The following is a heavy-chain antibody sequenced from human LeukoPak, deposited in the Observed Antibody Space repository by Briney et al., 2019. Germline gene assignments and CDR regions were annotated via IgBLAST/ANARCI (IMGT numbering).Heavy chain of an antibody. CDR2: IRYDGSNK. V-gene: IGHV3-30*02. CDR3: AKDYSSSGTYYYMDV. J-gene: IGHJ6*03. CDR1: GFTFSSYG. Sequence: GGSLRLSCAASGFTFSSYGMHRVRQAPGKGLEWVAFIRYDGSNKYYADSVKGRFTISRDNSKNTLYLQMNSLRAEDTAVYYCAKDYSSSGTYYYMDVWGKGTTVTVSS. D-gene: IGHD6-6*01.